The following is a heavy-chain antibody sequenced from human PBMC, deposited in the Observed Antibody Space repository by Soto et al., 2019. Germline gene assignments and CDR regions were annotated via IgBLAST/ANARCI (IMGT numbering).Heavy chain of an antibody. Sequence: PETLSLTCTVPGGSISNYYWSWIRQPPGKGLEWIGYIYYSGSTNYNPSLKSRVTISVDTSKNQFSLKLSSVTAADTAVYYCARRGDYGGYYFDYWGQGTLVTVSS. CDR3: ARRGDYGGYYFDY. CDR1: GGSISNYY. J-gene: IGHJ4*02. V-gene: IGHV4-59*08. CDR2: IYYSGST. D-gene: IGHD4-17*01.